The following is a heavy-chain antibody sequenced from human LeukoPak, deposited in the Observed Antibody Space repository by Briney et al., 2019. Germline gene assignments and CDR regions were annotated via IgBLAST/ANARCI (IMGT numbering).Heavy chain of an antibody. V-gene: IGHV4-59*01. CDR2: VYHTGRT. CDR3: ARGDVWSGSPAH. CDR1: GGSISTYY. J-gene: IGHJ4*02. D-gene: IGHD3-3*01. Sequence: KPSETLSLTCTVSGGSISTYYWNWIRQPPGKGLEWIGYVYHTGRTHYNPSLKSRVSISVDTSKNQFSLEVSSMTAADTAVYFCARGDVWSGSPAHWGQGILVTVSS.